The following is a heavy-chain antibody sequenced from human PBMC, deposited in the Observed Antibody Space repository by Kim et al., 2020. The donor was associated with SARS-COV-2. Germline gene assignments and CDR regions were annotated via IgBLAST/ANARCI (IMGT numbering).Heavy chain of an antibody. Sequence: GGSLRLSCAASGFTFSSYWMHWVRQAPGKGLVWVSRINSDGSSTSYADSVKGRFTISRDNAKNTLYLQMNSLRAEDTAVYYCASPPRSSRYGYYFDYWGQGTLVTVSS. CDR1: GFTFSSYW. J-gene: IGHJ4*02. CDR3: ASPPRSSRYGYYFDY. CDR2: INSDGSST. V-gene: IGHV3-74*01. D-gene: IGHD6-13*01.